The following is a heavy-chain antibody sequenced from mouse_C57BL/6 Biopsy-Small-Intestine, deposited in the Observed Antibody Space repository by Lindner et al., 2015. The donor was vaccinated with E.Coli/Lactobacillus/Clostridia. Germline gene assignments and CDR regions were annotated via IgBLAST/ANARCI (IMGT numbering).Heavy chain of an antibody. V-gene: IGHV10-3*01. D-gene: IGHD1-1*02. CDR2: IRSKSNNYAA. CDR1: GFTFNTYA. Sequence: VQLQESGGRLVQPKGSLKLSCAASGFTFNTYAMYWIRQAPGKGLEWVARIRSKSNNYAAYYADSVKDRFTISRDDSQSMLYLQMNNLKTEDTGMYYCVRGGVLWALDVWGAGTTVTVSS. CDR3: VRGGVLWALDV. J-gene: IGHJ1*01.